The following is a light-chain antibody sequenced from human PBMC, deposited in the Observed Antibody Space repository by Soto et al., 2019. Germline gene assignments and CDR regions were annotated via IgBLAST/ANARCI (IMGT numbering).Light chain of an antibody. J-gene: IGKJ5*01. Sequence: EIVLTQSPGTLSLSPGERATLSCRASQSVSSSYLAWYQQKPGQAPRLLIYGASSRATGIPDRFSGSGSGTDLTLTISRLEPEDFAVYYCQQYGSSRDTFGQGTRLEIK. CDR3: QQYGSSRDT. CDR1: QSVSSSY. CDR2: GAS. V-gene: IGKV3-20*01.